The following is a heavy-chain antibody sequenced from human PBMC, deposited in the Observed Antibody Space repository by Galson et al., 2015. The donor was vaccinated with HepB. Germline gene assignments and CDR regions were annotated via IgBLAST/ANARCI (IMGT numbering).Heavy chain of an antibody. CDR3: VRTITPAPIPLFDY. Sequence: SLRLSCAASGFTFSNYWMHWVRQAPGKGLVWVARIKSDGGAADYADSVKGRFTISRDNARNTLSLQMESLRAEDTAVYYCVRTITPAPIPLFDYWSQGTLVTVSS. CDR1: GFTFSNYW. V-gene: IGHV3-74*01. CDR2: IKSDGGAA. D-gene: IGHD4/OR15-4a*01. J-gene: IGHJ4*02.